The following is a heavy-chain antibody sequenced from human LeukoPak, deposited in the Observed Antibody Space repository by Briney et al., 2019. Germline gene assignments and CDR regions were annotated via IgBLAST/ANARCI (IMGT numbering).Heavy chain of an antibody. CDR2: INSDGSIT. J-gene: IGHJ5*02. D-gene: IGHD3-22*01. CDR1: GFTFTTYW. CDR3: ARSYDSPFNWFDP. V-gene: IGHV3-74*01. Sequence: GGSLRLSCAASGFTFTTYWMHWVRQAPGKGLVWVSHINSDGSITSYADSVKGRFTISRDNAKNSLYLQMNSLRAEDTAVYYCARSYDSPFNWFDPWGQGTLVTVSS.